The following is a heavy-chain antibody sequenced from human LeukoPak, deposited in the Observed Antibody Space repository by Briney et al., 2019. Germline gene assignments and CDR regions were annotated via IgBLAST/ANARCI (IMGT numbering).Heavy chain of an antibody. J-gene: IGHJ5*02. CDR2: ISDSSSNT. D-gene: IGHD3-9*01. Sequence: GGSLRLSCAAPAFTFSTYAMSWVRQAPGKGLEWVSTISDSSSNTYYADSVKGRFTISRDNSKNTLYLQMNSLRAEDTAIYYCAKGVLTGYYRTYDPWGQGTLVTVSS. V-gene: IGHV3-23*01. CDR1: AFTFSTYA. CDR3: AKGVLTGYYRTYDP.